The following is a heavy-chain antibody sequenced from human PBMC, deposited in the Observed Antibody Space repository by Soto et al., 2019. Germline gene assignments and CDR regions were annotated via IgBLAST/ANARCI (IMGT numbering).Heavy chain of an antibody. J-gene: IGHJ6*02. CDR3: ARDLRDDFWSGYYYYYYYGMDV. D-gene: IGHD3-3*01. Sequence: ESGGGLVKPGGSLRLSCAASGFTFSSYSMNWVRQAPGKGLEWVSSISSSSSYIYYADSVKGRFTISRDNAKNSLYLQMNSLRAEDTAVYYCARDLRDDFWSGYYYYYYYGMDVWGQGTTVTVSS. CDR2: ISSSSSYI. V-gene: IGHV3-21*01. CDR1: GFTFSSYS.